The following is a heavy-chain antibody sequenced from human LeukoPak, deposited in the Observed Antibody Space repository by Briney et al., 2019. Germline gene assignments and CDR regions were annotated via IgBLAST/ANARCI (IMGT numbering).Heavy chain of an antibody. CDR1: GYTFTPYD. V-gene: IGHV1-8*01. CDR2: MNPNSGNT. CDR3: ARGRGSGHKENWFDG. Sequence: ASVKVSCKASGYTFTPYDINCVRQATGQGLEWMGGMNPNSGNTGYTQKFHGRVTMTRNTSISTAYMELSSLRSEDTAVYYCARGRGSGHKENWFDGWGQRTLVTASS. J-gene: IGHJ5*02. D-gene: IGHD6-19*01.